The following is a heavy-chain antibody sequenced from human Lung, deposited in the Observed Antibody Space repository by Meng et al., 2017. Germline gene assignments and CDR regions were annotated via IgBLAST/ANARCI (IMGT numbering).Heavy chain of an antibody. CDR2: INHSGST. J-gene: IGHJ4*02. Sequence: QVPLSQLGAGLLSPSRTLSLTCVVSGGSFSDYYWSWTRQPPGKGLEWIGEINHSGSTNYNPSLESRATISVDTSQNNLSLKLSSVTAADSAVYYCARGPTTMAHDFDYWGQGTLVTVSS. V-gene: IGHV4-34*01. CDR1: GGSFSDYY. CDR3: ARGPTTMAHDFDY. D-gene: IGHD4-11*01.